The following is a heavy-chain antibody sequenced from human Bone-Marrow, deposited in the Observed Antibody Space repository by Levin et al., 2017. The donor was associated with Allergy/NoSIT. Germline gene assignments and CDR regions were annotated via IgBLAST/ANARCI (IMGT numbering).Heavy chain of an antibody. CDR1: GYTFTSYD. D-gene: IGHD2-15*01. CDR3: AREYKPIVVVVAATNFSAGDGMDV. CDR2: MNPNSGNT. J-gene: IGHJ6*02. V-gene: IGHV1-8*01. Sequence: ASVKVSCKASGYTFTSYDINWVRQATGQGLEWMGWMNPNSGNTGYAQKFQGRVTMTRNTSISTAYMELSSLRSEDTAVYYCAREYKPIVVVVAATNFSAGDGMDVWGQGTTVTVSS.